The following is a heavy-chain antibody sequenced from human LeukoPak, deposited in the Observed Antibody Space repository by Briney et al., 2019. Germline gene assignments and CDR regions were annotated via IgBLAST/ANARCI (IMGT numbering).Heavy chain of an antibody. J-gene: IGHJ4*02. CDR1: GGSISSRSW. V-gene: IGHV4-4*02. Sequence: SGTLSLTCAVSGGSISSRSWWSWVRQAPGKGLAWIGEISHSENTNYNPSLKSRVTTSIDKSNNQFSLNLTSVTAADTAVYYCARSDYIWGSYRVYDYWGQGTLVTVSS. CDR3: ARSDYIWGSYRVYDY. CDR2: ISHSENT. D-gene: IGHD3-16*02.